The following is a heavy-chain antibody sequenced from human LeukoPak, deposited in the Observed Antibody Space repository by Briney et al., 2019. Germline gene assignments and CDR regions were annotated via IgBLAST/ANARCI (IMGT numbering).Heavy chain of an antibody. CDR3: ERLPYYGLGSEKGFDI. Sequence: SETLSLTCTVSGGSISSSTYYWGWIRQPPGKGLEWIGSIYYSGSTYYNPSLKSRVTISVDTSKNQFPLKLSSLTAADTAVYYCERLPYYGLGSEKGFDIWGQGTMVTVSS. CDR1: GGSISSSTYY. CDR2: IYYSGST. J-gene: IGHJ3*02. D-gene: IGHD3-10*01. V-gene: IGHV4-39*01.